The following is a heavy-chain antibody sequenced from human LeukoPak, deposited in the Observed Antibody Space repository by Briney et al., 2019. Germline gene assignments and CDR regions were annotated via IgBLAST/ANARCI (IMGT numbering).Heavy chain of an antibody. D-gene: IGHD2-15*01. CDR2: IRYDGSNK. CDR3: ARGYGQFDY. J-gene: IGHJ4*02. V-gene: IGHV3-30*02. CDR1: GFTFSSYG. Sequence: GGSLRLSCAASGFTFSSYGFHWVRQAPGKGLEWVAFIRYDGSNKYYPDSVKGRFTISRDNSENTVYLQMNSLRDEDTAIYYCARGYGQFDYWGQGTRVTVSS.